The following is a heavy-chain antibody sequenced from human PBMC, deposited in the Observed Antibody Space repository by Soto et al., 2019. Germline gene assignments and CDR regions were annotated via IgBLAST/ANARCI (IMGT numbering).Heavy chain of an antibody. J-gene: IGHJ6*02. Sequence: QVQLVESGGGVVQPGRSLRLSCAASAFTLSKFVMHWVRQAPGKGLDWLAVTSNDGINTYYAGSVKGRFTISRDNSKNMVDLQMNSLRDEDTAVYYCAGGNMEVWGQGTTVIVSS. D-gene: IGHD1-1*01. V-gene: IGHV3-30-3*01. CDR3: AGGNMEV. CDR1: AFTLSKFV. CDR2: TSNDGINT.